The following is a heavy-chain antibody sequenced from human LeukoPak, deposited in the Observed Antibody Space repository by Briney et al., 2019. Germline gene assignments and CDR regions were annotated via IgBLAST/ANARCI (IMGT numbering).Heavy chain of an antibody. Sequence: SETLSLTCTVSGGSISSGDYYWSWIRHPPGKGLEWVGYIYYSRSTYYNPSLKSRVTISVDTSKNQFSLKLSSVTAADTAVYYCARAPETYCSSTSCYRGYNWFDPWGQGTLVTVSS. D-gene: IGHD2-2*02. CDR3: ARAPETYCSSTSCYRGYNWFDP. J-gene: IGHJ5*02. CDR1: GGSISSGDYY. CDR2: IYYSRST. V-gene: IGHV4-30-4*08.